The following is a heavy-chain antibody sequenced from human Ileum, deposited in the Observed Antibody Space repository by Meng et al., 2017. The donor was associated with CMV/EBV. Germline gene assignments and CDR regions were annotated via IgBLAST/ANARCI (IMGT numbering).Heavy chain of an antibody. D-gene: IGHD3-10*01. V-gene: IGHV4-34*01. CDR1: CGSFCGHY. CDR2: ITHSGRN. Sequence: VQLQKWAAVSLKPSETPPRNRAVFCGSFCGHYCSWFRQYPRKGLEWIGEITHSGRNSYNLFPMSRVTISVDMSKYQFSLKLTSVTAADTAIYYCVRGLASGWPDYWGQGTLVTVSS. CDR3: VRGLASGWPDY. J-gene: IGHJ4*02.